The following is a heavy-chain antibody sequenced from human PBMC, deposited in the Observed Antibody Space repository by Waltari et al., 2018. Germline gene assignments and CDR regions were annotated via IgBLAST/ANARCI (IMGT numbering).Heavy chain of an antibody. CDR3: ARTDYDFWSGFSWFDP. Sequence: EVQLVESGGGLVQPGGSLRLSCAASGFTFSSYEMNWVRQAPGKGLEWVSYMSSSGSTIYYADAVKGRFTISRDNAKNSLYLQMNSLRAEDTAVYDCARTDYDFWSGFSWFDPWGQGTLVTVSS. V-gene: IGHV3-48*03. CDR2: MSSSGSTI. D-gene: IGHD3-3*01. CDR1: GFTFSSYE. J-gene: IGHJ5*02.